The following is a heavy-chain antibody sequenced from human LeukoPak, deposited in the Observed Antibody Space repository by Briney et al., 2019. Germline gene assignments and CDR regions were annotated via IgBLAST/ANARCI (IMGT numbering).Heavy chain of an antibody. CDR3: ARVVPASYAFDI. CDR2: ISGSGGST. D-gene: IGHD2-2*01. J-gene: IGHJ3*02. Sequence: GGSLRLSCAASGFTFSSYAMSWVRQAPGKGLEWVSAISGSGGSTYYADSAKGRFTISRDNSKNTLYLQMNSLRAEDTAVYYCARVVPASYAFDIWGQGTMVTVSS. V-gene: IGHV3-23*01. CDR1: GFTFSSYA.